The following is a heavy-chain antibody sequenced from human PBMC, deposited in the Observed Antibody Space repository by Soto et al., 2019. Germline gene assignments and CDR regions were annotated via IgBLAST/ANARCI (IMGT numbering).Heavy chain of an antibody. CDR3: ARHNVDGSGWYNWFDP. D-gene: IGHD6-19*01. Sequence: SETLSLTCTVSGGSISSYYWSWIRQPPGKGLEWIGYMYYTGSTNYNPSLRSRLTISVDTSKNQFSLNLRSVTAADTAIYYCARHNVDGSGWYNWFDPWGQGTLVT. J-gene: IGHJ5*02. CDR2: MYYTGST. CDR1: GGSISSYY. V-gene: IGHV4-59*08.